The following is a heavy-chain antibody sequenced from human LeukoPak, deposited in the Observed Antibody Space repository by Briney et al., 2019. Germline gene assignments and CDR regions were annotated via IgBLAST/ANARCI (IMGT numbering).Heavy chain of an antibody. CDR2: IYYSGST. Sequence: SETLSLTCTVSGGSISSYYCSWIRQPPGKGLEWIGYIYYSGSTNYNPSLKSRVTMSVDTSKNQFSLKLSSVTAADTAVYYSARGRGLTGSYYFDYWGQGTLVTVSS. V-gene: IGHV4-59*08. J-gene: IGHJ4*02. D-gene: IGHD3-9*01. CDR3: ARGRGLTGSYYFDY. CDR1: GGSISSYY.